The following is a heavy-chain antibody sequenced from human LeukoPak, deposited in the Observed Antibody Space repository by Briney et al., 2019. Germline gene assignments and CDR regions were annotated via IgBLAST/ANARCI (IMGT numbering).Heavy chain of an antibody. V-gene: IGHV3-48*02. CDR2: ISISSTTM. Sequence: GGSLRVSCAASGFTFSSYSMNWVRQAPGKGLEWLSYISISSTTMHYADSVKGRFTISRDNAKNSLFLQMNSLRDEDTAVYYCASTLGYSSRTDPWGQGTLVTVSS. J-gene: IGHJ5*02. CDR1: GFTFSSYS. D-gene: IGHD6-13*01. CDR3: ASTLGYSSRTDP.